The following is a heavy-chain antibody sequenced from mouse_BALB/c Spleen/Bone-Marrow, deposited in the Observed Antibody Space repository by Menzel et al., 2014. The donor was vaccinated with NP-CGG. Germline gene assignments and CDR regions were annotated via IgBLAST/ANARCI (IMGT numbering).Heavy chain of an antibody. CDR3: VRSRLRDWYFDV. J-gene: IGHJ1*01. V-gene: IGHV1-85*01. Sequence: QVQLQQSRVELVKPGASVKLSCKASGNTFTSYDINWVRQRPEQGLEWIGWIFPGDSTTKYNEKFKGEATLSTDKSSSTVHMQLSRLTSEDSAVYFCVRSRLRDWYFDVWGAGTTVTISS. CDR1: GNTFTSYD. CDR2: IFPGDSTT. D-gene: IGHD1-2*01.